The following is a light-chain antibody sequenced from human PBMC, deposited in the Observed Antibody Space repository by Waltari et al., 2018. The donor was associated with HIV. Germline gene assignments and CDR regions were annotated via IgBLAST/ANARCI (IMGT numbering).Light chain of an antibody. CDR1: KLGDKF. Sequence: SYELTQPPSVSVSPGQTASITCSGDKLGDKFASWYQQKPGQSPVMVIYQGNERPSGIPERFSGSNSGNTATLTISGTQALDEADYFCQAWDNITAVFGGGTKVTVL. CDR3: QAWDNITAV. CDR2: QGN. J-gene: IGLJ2*01. V-gene: IGLV3-1*01.